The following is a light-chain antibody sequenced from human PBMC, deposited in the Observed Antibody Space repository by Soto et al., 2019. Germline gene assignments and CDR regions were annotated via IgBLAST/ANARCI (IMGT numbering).Light chain of an antibody. Sequence: QSALTQPASVSGSPGQSITISCTGTSSDVGGYNHVSWYQQHPGKAPKLIIYEVSNRPSGVSNRYSGSKSGNSASLTISGLQADDEADYYCCSLTTSHTYVFGSGTKVTVL. CDR3: CSLTTSHTYV. J-gene: IGLJ1*01. V-gene: IGLV2-14*01. CDR1: SSDVGGYNH. CDR2: EVS.